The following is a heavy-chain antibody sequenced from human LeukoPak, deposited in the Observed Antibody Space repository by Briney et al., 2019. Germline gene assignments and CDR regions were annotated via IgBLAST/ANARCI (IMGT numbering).Heavy chain of an antibody. J-gene: IGHJ6*02. CDR1: GDNVSSNNAT. CDR2: TYFRSKWYN. Sequence: SQTLSLTCAISGDNVSSNNATWNWIRQSPLRGLEWLGKTYFRSKWYNDYAVSVKSRIILNSDTSKNQFSLQLNSVTPEDMAVYYCARDLGIAVGGSGPGYFYYGLDVWGQGITVTVSS. CDR3: ARDLGIAVGGSGPGYFYYGLDV. D-gene: IGHD6-19*01. V-gene: IGHV6-1*01.